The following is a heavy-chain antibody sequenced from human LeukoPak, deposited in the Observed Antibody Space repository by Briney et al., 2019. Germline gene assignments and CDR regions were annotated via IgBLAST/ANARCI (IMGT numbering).Heavy chain of an antibody. V-gene: IGHV3-23*01. CDR3: AKYGSGSYYNHYYYMDV. CDR1: GFTFSDSY. CDR2: ISGSGGST. D-gene: IGHD3-10*01. Sequence: GGSLRLSCAASGFTFSDSYMTWIRQAPGKGLEWVSAISGSGGSTYYADSVKGRFTISRDNSKNTLYLQMNSLRAEDTAVYYCAKYGSGSYYNHYYYMDVWGKGTTVTISS. J-gene: IGHJ6*03.